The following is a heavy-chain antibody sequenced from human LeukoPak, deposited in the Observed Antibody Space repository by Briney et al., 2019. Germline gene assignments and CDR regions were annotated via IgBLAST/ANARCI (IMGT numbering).Heavy chain of an antibody. CDR1: GFTFSSYS. J-gene: IGHJ4*02. Sequence: GGSLRLSCAASGFTFSSYSMNWFRQAPGKGLEWVSSISSSSSYIYYADSVKGRFTISRDNAKNSPYLQMNSLRAEDTAVYYCARDNTGSALDYWGQGTLVTVSS. CDR3: ARDNTGSALDY. V-gene: IGHV3-21*01. D-gene: IGHD1-14*01. CDR2: ISSSSSYI.